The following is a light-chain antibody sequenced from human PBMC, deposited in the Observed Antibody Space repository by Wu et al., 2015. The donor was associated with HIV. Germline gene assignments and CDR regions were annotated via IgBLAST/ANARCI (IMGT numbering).Light chain of an antibody. J-gene: IGKJ4*01. CDR2: GAS. CDR1: QSVSNTY. V-gene: IGKV3-20*01. CDR3: QQYKNYSWLT. Sequence: EIVLTQSPGTLSLSPGERVTLSCRASQSVSNTYLAWYQQKPGQAPRLLIYGASSRATGIPDRFSGSGSGTEFTLTISSLQPDDFATYYCQQYKNYSWLTFGGGTKVEMK.